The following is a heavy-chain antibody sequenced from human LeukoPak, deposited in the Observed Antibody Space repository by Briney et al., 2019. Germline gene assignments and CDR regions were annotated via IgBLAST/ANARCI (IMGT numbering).Heavy chain of an antibody. Sequence: GGSLRLSCAASGFTFSSYAMHWVRQAPGKGLEWVAYIWYDGSNKHYPDSVKGRFTISRDNSKNTVVLQMDSLRAEDTAVYYCAKDGDRQFDLDVWGQGTTVTVSS. CDR1: GFTFSSYA. J-gene: IGHJ6*02. V-gene: IGHV3-30*02. CDR2: IWYDGSNK. D-gene: IGHD3-10*01. CDR3: AKDGDRQFDLDV.